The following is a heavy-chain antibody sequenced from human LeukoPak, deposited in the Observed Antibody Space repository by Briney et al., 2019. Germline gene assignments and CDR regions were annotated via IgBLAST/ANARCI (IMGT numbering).Heavy chain of an antibody. Sequence: ASVKVSCKASGYTLTSYDINWVRQATGQGLEWMGWMNPNSGNTGYAQKFQGRVTMTRNTSISTAYMELSSLRSEDTAVYYCVSYWYYYDSSGYPRDYWGQGTLVTVSS. CDR2: MNPNSGNT. CDR3: VSYWYYYDSSGYPRDY. D-gene: IGHD3-22*01. J-gene: IGHJ4*02. V-gene: IGHV1-8*01. CDR1: GYTLTSYD.